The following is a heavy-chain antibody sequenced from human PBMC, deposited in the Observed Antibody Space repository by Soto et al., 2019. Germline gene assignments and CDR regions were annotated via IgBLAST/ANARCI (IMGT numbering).Heavy chain of an antibody. CDR2: IYYSGST. V-gene: IGHV4-39*01. CDR3: ARQRSMIVVVMGLDY. CDR1: GGSISSSSYY. D-gene: IGHD3-22*01. J-gene: IGHJ4*02. Sequence: SETLSLTCTVSGGSISSSSYYWGWIRQPPGKGLEWIGSIYYSGSTYYNPSLKSRVTISVDTFKNQFSLKLSSVTAADTAVYYCARQRSMIVVVMGLDYWGQGTLVTVSS.